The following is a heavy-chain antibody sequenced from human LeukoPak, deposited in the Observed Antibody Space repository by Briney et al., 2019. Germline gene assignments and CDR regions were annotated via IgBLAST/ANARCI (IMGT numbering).Heavy chain of an antibody. CDR1: GGTFNSYG. J-gene: IGHJ6*04. CDR3: ARSNYYGSGTPDYYYGMDV. D-gene: IGHD3-10*01. CDR2: IIPIFGTS. V-gene: IGHV1-69*13. Sequence: SVTVSCTVNGGTFNSYGVSWVRQAPGQGLEWMGGIIPIFGTSTYAQMFQGRVTITADESTSTAHMELSSLRSNHTAVYYCARSNYYGSGTPDYYYGMDVWGIGTTVTVSS.